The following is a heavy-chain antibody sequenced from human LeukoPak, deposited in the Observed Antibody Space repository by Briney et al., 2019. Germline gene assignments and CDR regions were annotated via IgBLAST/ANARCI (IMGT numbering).Heavy chain of an antibody. V-gene: IGHV3-23*01. J-gene: IGHJ4*02. CDR2: IGGSGSRAGNT. CDR3: ATTAGPYCSGGSCSIDY. D-gene: IGHD2-15*01. Sequence: GGSLRLSCAAAGFTFSSYAMSWVRQAPGRGLEWVSAIGGSGSRAGNTYYADSVKGRFTISRDNAKNSLYLQMNSLRAEDTAVYYCATTAGPYCSGGSCSIDYWGQGTLVTVSS. CDR1: GFTFSSYA.